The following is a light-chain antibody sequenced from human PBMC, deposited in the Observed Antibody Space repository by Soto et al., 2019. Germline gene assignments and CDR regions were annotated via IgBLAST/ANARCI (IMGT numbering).Light chain of an antibody. Sequence: EILSTQSPGTLSLSPGERATISCRASQSVSNNYLAWYQQKPGQAPRLLIYGASNRATGIPDRFSGSGSGTDFTLTISRLEPEDFAVYYCQQYGSSGTFGQGTKVEIK. CDR2: GAS. CDR3: QQYGSSGT. CDR1: QSVSNNY. J-gene: IGKJ1*01. V-gene: IGKV3-20*01.